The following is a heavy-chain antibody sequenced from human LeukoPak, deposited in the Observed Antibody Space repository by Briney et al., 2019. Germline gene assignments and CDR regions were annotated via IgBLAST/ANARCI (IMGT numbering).Heavy chain of an antibody. CDR1: GFTVSSNY. CDR3: AREGAVAGKVPTV. J-gene: IGHJ4*02. CDR2: IYSGGST. V-gene: IGHV3-53*01. Sequence: GGSLRLSCAASGFTVSSNYMSWVRQAPGKGLEWVSVIYSGGSTYYADSVKGRCTISRDNSKNTLYLQMNSLRDEDTAVYYCAREGAVAGKVPTVWGQGTLVTVSS. D-gene: IGHD6-19*01.